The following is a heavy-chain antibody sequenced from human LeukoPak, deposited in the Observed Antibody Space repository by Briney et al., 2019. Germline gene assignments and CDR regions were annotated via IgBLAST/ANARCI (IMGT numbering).Heavy chain of an antibody. CDR1: GGSISSNNW. J-gene: IGHJ6*02. Sequence: SGTLSLTCAVSGGSISSNNWWSWVRQPPGKGLEWIGEVYHSGSTSYNPSPLSRVTISVDKSKNQFSLEMRSVTAADTAVYYCARDVTRQVMDVWGQGTTVTVSS. D-gene: IGHD2-15*01. V-gene: IGHV4-4*02. CDR3: ARDVTRQVMDV. CDR2: VYHSGST.